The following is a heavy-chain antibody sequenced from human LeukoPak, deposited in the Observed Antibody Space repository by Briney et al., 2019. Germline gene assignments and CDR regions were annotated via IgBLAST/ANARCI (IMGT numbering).Heavy chain of an antibody. CDR3: AKELDYSSSWPRGFHY. Sequence: PWRSLRLSCAASGFTFSSYGMHWVRQAPGKGLEWVAVISYDGSNKYYADSVKGRFTISRDNSKNTLYLQMNSLRAEDTAVYYCAKELDYSSSWPRGFHYWGQGTLVTVSS. D-gene: IGHD6-13*01. CDR1: GFTFSSYG. J-gene: IGHJ4*02. CDR2: ISYDGSNK. V-gene: IGHV3-30*18.